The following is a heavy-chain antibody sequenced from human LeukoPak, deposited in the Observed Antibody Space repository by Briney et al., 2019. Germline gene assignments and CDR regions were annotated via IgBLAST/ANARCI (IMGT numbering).Heavy chain of an antibody. CDR3: ARAGALTSDFDH. J-gene: IGHJ4*02. V-gene: IGHV1-46*01. CDR2: INPSGGSA. CDR1: GYTFTSYY. Sequence: ASVKVSCKSSGYTFTSYYIHWVRQAPGQGLEWMGLINPSGGSADYSQNFQDRLTMTRDTSTSTVFMELSSLRSEDTAVYYCARAGALTSDFDHWGQGTLVTVSS. D-gene: IGHD3-3*02.